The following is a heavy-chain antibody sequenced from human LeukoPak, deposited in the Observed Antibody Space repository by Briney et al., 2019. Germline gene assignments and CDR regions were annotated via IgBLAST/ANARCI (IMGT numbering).Heavy chain of an antibody. Sequence: GGSLRLSCAASGFTFSSYSMNWVRQAPGKGLEWVSSISSGSSYIYYADSVKGRFTISRDNAKNSLYLQMNSLRAEDTAVYYCARVQYPNAFDIWGQGTMVTVSS. CDR2: ISSGSSYI. J-gene: IGHJ3*02. CDR1: GFTFSSYS. V-gene: IGHV3-21*04. CDR3: ARVQYPNAFDI. D-gene: IGHD2-2*02.